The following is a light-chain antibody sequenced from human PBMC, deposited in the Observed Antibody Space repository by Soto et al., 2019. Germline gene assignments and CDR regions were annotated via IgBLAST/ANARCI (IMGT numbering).Light chain of an antibody. V-gene: IGKV3-15*01. Sequence: EIVMTQSPATLSVSPGERATLSCRASQSVSSDLAWYQQKRGQTPRLLIYDASTRATGVPARSSGSGSGTEFTLTISSLQSEDFAVYFCQHYNNWPPLYTFGQGTKLEIK. CDR3: QHYNNWPPLYT. CDR2: DAS. J-gene: IGKJ2*01. CDR1: QSVSSD.